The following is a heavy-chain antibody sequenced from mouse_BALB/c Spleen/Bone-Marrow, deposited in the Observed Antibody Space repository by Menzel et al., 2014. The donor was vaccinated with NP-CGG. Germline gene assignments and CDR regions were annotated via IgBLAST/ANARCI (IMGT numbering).Heavy chain of an antibody. CDR1: GYTFTSYY. Sequence: VQLQQSGAELVKPGASVKLSCKASGYTFTSYYMYWVKQRPGQGLEWIGEINPSNGGTNFNEKFKNKATLTVDKSSSTAYMQLSSLIFEDSAVYYCTRSNGNWFAYWGQGTLVTFSA. CDR2: INPSNGGT. D-gene: IGHD2-1*01. V-gene: IGHV1S81*02. CDR3: TRSNGNWFAY. J-gene: IGHJ3*01.